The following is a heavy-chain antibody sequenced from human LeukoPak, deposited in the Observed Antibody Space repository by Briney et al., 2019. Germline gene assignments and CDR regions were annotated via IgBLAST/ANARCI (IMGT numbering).Heavy chain of an antibody. Sequence: TGGSLRLSCAASGFTFDDYAMHWVRQAPGKGLEWVSGINWNSGSIAYADSVKGRFTTSRDNAKNSLYLQMNSLRAGDTALYCAKDFAHTVAGGPFDYWGQGTLVTVSS. V-gene: IGHV3-9*01. D-gene: IGHD6-19*01. J-gene: IGHJ4*02. CDR1: GFTFDDYA. CDR3: AKDFAHTVAGGPFDY. CDR2: INWNSGSI.